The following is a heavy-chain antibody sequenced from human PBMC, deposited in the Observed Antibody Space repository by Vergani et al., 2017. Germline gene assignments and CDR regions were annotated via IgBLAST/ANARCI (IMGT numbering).Heavy chain of an antibody. CDR1: GGSISSSSYY. CDR2: IYYSGST. CDR3: ARGSITGMIPHSKRHTARFNY. Sequence: QLQLQESGPGLVKPSETLSLTCTVSGGSISSSSYYWGWIRQPPGKGLEWIGSIYYSGSTYYNPSLKSRVTISVDTSKIQFSLKLSSVTAADTAVYYCARGSITGMIPHSKRHTARFNYWGQGTLVTVSS. J-gene: IGHJ4*02. V-gene: IGHV4-39*07. D-gene: IGHD1-20*01.